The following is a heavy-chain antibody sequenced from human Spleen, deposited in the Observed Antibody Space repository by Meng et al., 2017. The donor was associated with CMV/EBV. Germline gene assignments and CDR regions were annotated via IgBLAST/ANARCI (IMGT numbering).Heavy chain of an antibody. CDR2: IYTSAST. CDR3: ARESGSYQLDY. V-gene: IGHV4-4*07. CDR1: GCSISMYY. Sequence: QVQMQESGPRPVKPSATLFPSCTVSGCSISMYYLSWTRPPAVEGLEWIGRIYTSASTNYNPSLKSRVTMSVYMSKNQFSLKLSSVTAADTAVYYCARESGSYQLDYWGQGTLVTVAS. J-gene: IGHJ4*02. D-gene: IGHD1-26*01.